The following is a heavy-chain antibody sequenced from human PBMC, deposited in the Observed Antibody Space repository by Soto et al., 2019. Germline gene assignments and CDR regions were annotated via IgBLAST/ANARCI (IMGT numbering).Heavy chain of an antibody. CDR1: GFTFSSYE. CDR2: ISSSGSTK. CDR3: ARVRRYYDSSGYYGAFDI. J-gene: IGHJ3*02. Sequence: GGSLRLSCAASGFTFSSYEMNWVRQAPGKGLEWVSYISSSGSTKYYADTVKGRFTISRDNAKNSLYLQMNSLRAEDTAVYYCARVRRYYDSSGYYGAFDIWGQGTMVTVSS. D-gene: IGHD3-22*01. V-gene: IGHV3-48*03.